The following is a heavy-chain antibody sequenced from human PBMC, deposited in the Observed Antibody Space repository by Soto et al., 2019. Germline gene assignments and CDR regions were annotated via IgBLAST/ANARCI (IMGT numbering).Heavy chain of an antibody. CDR2: ISYDGNNK. CDR3: AKDWGYYGSGSSYFDY. Sequence: GGSLRLSCAASGFTCSNYGIHWVRQAPGKGLEWVAVISYDGNNKYYADSVKGRFTISRDNSKNTLYLQMNSLRAEDTAVYYCAKDWGYYGSGSSYFDYWGQGTLVTVSS. CDR1: GFTCSNYG. J-gene: IGHJ4*02. V-gene: IGHV3-30*18. D-gene: IGHD3-10*01.